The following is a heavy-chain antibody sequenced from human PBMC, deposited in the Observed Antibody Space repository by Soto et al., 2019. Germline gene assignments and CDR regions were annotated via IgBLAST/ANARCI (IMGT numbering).Heavy chain of an antibody. CDR3: AKLWDDIVVVAATAPFDY. V-gene: IGHV3-21*01. CDR1: GFTFSSYS. CDR2: ISSSSSYI. D-gene: IGHD2-15*01. Sequence: GGSLRLSCAASGFTFSSYSMNWVRQAPGKGLEWVSSISSSSSYIYYADSVKGRFTISRDNARNSLYLQMNSLRAEDTAVYYCAKLWDDIVVVAATAPFDYWGQGTLVTVSS. J-gene: IGHJ4*02.